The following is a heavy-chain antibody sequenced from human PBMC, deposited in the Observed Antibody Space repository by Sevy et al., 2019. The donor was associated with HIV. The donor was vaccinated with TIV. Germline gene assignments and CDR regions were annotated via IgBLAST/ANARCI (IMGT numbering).Heavy chain of an antibody. V-gene: IGHV7-4-1*01. CDR1: GYTFTNYG. CDR2: ITTNSGNP. J-gene: IGHJ4*02. D-gene: IGHD3-9*01. CDR3: ARAHYNYFDT. Sequence: ASVKVSCKGSGYTFTNYGLIWVRQVPGHGLEYMGRITTNSGNPTFAPGFAGRFVFSLDTSVSTAFLQIDSLKAEDTALYYCARAHYNYFDTWGQGSLVTVSS.